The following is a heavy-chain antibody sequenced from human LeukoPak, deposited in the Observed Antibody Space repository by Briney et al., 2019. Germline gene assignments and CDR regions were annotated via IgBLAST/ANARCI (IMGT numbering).Heavy chain of an antibody. CDR2: INTDGSST. Sequence: PGGSLRLSCAASGFTFSSYWMHWVRQDPGKGLVWVSRINTDGSSTSYADSVKGRFTISRDNAKNTLYLQMNSLRAEDTAVYYCARVGYSGYYDYWGQGTLVTVSS. J-gene: IGHJ4*02. D-gene: IGHD5-12*01. CDR3: ARVGYSGYYDY. V-gene: IGHV3-74*01. CDR1: GFTFSSYW.